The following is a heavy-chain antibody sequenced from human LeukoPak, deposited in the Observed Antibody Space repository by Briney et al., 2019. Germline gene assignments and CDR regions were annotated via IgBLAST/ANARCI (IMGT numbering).Heavy chain of an antibody. V-gene: IGHV4-34*01. J-gene: IGHJ6*03. CDR1: GGSFSGYY. CDR3: ARVSASSSFWNYYYMDV. CDR2: INHSGST. Sequence: SETLSLTCAVYGGSFSGYYWSWIRQPPGKGLEWIGEINHSGSTNYNPSLKSRVTISVDTSKNQFSLKLSSVTAADTAVYYCARVSASSSFWNYYYMDVWGKGTTVTVSS. D-gene: IGHD6-13*01.